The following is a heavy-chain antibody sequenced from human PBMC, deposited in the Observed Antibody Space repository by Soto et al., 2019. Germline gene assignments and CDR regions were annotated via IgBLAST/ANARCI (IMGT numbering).Heavy chain of an antibody. CDR3: ARDLHYSRLFYCLDV. CDR1: GGSISSGGYY. J-gene: IGHJ6*02. CDR2: IYSSGRT. D-gene: IGHD6-13*01. V-gene: IGHV4-31*03. Sequence: QVQLQESGPGLVTPSQTLSLTCTVSGGSISSGGYYWSWIRQHTGKGLEWIGYIYSSGRTYFNPSLKGRVTISVDTSKNQLSLKLISVTAADTAVYYCARDLHYSRLFYCLDVWGQGTTVTVS.